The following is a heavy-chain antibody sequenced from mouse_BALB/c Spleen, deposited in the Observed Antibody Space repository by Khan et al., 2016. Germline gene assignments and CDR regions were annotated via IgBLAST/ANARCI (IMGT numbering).Heavy chain of an antibody. Sequence: EVQLQESGPGLVKPSQSLSLTCTVTGYSITSDYAWNWIRQFPGNKLEWMGYIIYSGSTRYYPSLKSRLSVTRDKSKNQFFLQLNSVTTEDTATYYCARTPTAYYAMDYWGQGTSVTVSS. CDR2: IIYSGST. J-gene: IGHJ4*01. V-gene: IGHV3-2*02. CDR1: GYSITSDYA. CDR3: ARTPTAYYAMDY. D-gene: IGHD1-2*01.